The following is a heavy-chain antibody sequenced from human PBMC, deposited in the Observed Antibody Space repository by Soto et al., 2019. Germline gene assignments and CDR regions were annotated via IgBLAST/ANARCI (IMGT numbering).Heavy chain of an antibody. CDR2: MNPNSGNT. D-gene: IGHD4-17*01. CDR3: GGAATVTTRRRAYYYYYMAV. V-gene: IGHV1-8*01. CDR1: GYTFTSYD. J-gene: IGHJ6*03. Sequence: QVQLVQSGAEVKKPGASVKVSCKASGYTFTSYDINWVRQATGQGLEWMGWMNPNSGNTGYAQKFQGRVTMTRNTAISNAYRGLGSLRSEDTAVFYCGGAATVTTRRRAYYYYYMAVGGKGPTDTVPS.